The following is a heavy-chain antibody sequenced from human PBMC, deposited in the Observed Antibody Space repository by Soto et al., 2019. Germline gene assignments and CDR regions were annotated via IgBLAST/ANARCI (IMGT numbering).Heavy chain of an antibody. J-gene: IGHJ4*02. Sequence: TLSLTCTVSGGSISSGGYYWSWIRQHPGKGLEWIGYIYYSGSTYYNPSLKSRVTISVDTSKNQFSLKLSSVTAADTAIYYCAKDQGSSGWRGGGFFDNWGLGTLVTVSS. CDR3: AKDQGSSGWRGGGFFDN. D-gene: IGHD6-19*01. CDR1: GGSISSGGYY. CDR2: IYYSGST. V-gene: IGHV4-31*03.